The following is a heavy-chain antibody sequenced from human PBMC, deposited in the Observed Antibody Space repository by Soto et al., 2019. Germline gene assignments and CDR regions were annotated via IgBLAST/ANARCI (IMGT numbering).Heavy chain of an antibody. V-gene: IGHV3-33*01. Sequence: ESGGGVVQPGRSLRLSCAASGFTYSSYDMHWVRQTPGKGLEWVAVIWYDGSKKYYADSVKGRFTISRDDSKNTLYLQMNSLRAEDTAVYYCARVEAARLFDYWCQGTLVTVSS. CDR3: ARVEAARLFDY. J-gene: IGHJ4*02. CDR1: GFTYSSYD. CDR2: IWYDGSKK. D-gene: IGHD6-6*01.